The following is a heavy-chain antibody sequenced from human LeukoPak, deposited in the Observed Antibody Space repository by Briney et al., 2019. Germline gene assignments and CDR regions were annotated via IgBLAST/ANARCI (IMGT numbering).Heavy chain of an antibody. J-gene: IGHJ6*04. Sequence: GGSLRLSCAASGFTFSSYAMSWVRQAPGKGLEWVSAISGSGGSTYYADSVKGRFTISRDNSKNTLYLQMNSLRAEDTAVYCCAKALEYYGSGPGDVWGKGTTVTVSS. V-gene: IGHV3-23*01. CDR2: ISGSGGST. D-gene: IGHD3-10*01. CDR3: AKALEYYGSGPGDV. CDR1: GFTFSSYA.